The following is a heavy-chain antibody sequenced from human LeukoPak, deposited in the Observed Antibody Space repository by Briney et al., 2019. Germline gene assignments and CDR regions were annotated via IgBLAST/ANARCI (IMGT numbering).Heavy chain of an antibody. D-gene: IGHD3-10*01. CDR1: GDSIGRGSYY. CDR2: IYNSGST. Sequence: PSQTLSLTCTVSGDSIGRGSYYWSWIRQSAGKGLEWMGRIYNSGSTNYNPSLKSRVAISTDMSKNQISLKLSSVTAADTAVYYCARQTFGLLYFDSWSQGTLVIVSS. V-gene: IGHV4-61*02. J-gene: IGHJ4*02. CDR3: ARQTFGLLYFDS.